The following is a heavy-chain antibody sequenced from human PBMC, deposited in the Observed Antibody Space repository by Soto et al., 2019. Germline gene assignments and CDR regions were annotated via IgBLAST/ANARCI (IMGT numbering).Heavy chain of an antibody. D-gene: IGHD3-10*01. CDR2: VYYDGST. CDR3: VSYDRQSGRYALDY. V-gene: IGHV4-59*01. Sequence: SETLSLTCTVSGDSISYYYWSWIRQPPGKGLEWIGYVYYDGSTNYNPSLESRVTMSIDTSKNQFSLKLSSVIAADTAVYYCVSYDRQSGRYALDYWRQGTLDTVSS. J-gene: IGHJ4*02. CDR1: GDSISYYY.